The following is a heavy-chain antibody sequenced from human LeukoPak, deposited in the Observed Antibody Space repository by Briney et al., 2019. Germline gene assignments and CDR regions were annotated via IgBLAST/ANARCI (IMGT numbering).Heavy chain of an antibody. V-gene: IGHV1-24*01. CDR3: ATAGPIVVVITSRYYYYGMDV. CDR1: GYTLTELS. Sequence: GASVKFSCKVSGYTLTELSMHWVRQAPGKGLEWMGGFDPEYGETIYAQKFQGRVTMTEDTSTDTAYMELSSLRSEDAAVNHCATAGPIVVVITSRYYYYGMDVWGQGTTVTDSS. D-gene: IGHD3-22*01. CDR2: FDPEYGET. J-gene: IGHJ6*02.